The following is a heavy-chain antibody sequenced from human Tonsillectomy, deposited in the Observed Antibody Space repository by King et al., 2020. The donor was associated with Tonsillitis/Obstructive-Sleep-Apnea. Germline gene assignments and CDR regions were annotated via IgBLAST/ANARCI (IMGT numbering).Heavy chain of an antibody. J-gene: IGHJ4*02. Sequence: VQLVESGGGLVQPGGSLRLSCSASGFTFSTYGMHWVRQAPGKGLEYVSGISSNGGSTYYGDSVKGRFTISRDNSKDTLYLQVSSLRAEDTAGYYCVKGKVDIVATLVAYFYLSFWGTGTLVTVSS. CDR2: ISSNGGST. D-gene: IGHD5-12*01. CDR3: VKGKVDIVATLVAYFYLSF. V-gene: IGHV3-64D*06. CDR1: GFTFSTYG.